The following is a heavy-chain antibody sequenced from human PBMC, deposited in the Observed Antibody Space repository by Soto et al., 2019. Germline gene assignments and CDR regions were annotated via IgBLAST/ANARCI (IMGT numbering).Heavy chain of an antibody. V-gene: IGHV5-10-1*01. Sequence: GESLKISCKGSGYSFTSYWISWVRQMPGKGPEWMGRIDPSDSYTNYSPSFQGHVTISADKSITTAFLHWSSLKASDTAMYYCARVRVSAFYDNWFDPWGQGTLVTVSS. CDR1: GYSFTSYW. J-gene: IGHJ5*02. D-gene: IGHD3-10*01. CDR3: ARVRVSAFYDNWFDP. CDR2: IDPSDSYT.